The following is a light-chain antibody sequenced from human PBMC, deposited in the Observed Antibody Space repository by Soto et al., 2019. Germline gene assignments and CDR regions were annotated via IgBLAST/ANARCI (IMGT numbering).Light chain of an antibody. J-gene: IGKJ5*01. CDR1: QSVSSSY. Sequence: EIVLTQSPGTLSLSPGEIATLSCRASQSVSSSYLDWYQQKPGQAPRLLIYGISKRATDIPDRFSGSGSGTEFTLTISSLQPEDFATYYCQQHGQWPITFGQGTRLEIK. CDR3: QQHGQWPIT. V-gene: IGKV3-20*01. CDR2: GIS.